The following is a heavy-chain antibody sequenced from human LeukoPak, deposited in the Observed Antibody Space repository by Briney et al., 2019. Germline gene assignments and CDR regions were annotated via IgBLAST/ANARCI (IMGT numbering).Heavy chain of an antibody. J-gene: IGHJ5*02. CDR2: INSDGSST. Sequence: GGTLRLSCAASGFTFSSYGMSWVRQAPGKGLVWVSRINSDGSSTSYADSVKGRFTISRDNAKNTLYLQMNSLRAEDTAVYYCARVGGSGSYYEGDWFDPWGQGTLVTVSS. CDR1: GFTFSSYG. V-gene: IGHV3-74*01. D-gene: IGHD3-10*01. CDR3: ARVGGSGSYYEGDWFDP.